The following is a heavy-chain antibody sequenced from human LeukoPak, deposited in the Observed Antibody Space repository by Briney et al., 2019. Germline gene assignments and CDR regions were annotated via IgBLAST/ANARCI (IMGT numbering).Heavy chain of an antibody. J-gene: IGHJ4*02. V-gene: IGHV3-21*01. CDR3: ASSGSYRFDY. D-gene: IGHD1-26*01. Sequence: GGSLRLSCAASGFTFSSYSMNWVRQAPGKGLEWVSSISSSSSYIYYADSVKGRFTISRDNAKNPLYLQMNSLRAEDTAVYYCASSGSYRFDYWGQGTLVTVSS. CDR1: GFTFSSYS. CDR2: ISSSSSYI.